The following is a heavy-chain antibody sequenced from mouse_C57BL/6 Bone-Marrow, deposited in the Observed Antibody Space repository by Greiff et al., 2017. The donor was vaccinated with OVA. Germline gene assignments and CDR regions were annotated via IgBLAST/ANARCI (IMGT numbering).Heavy chain of an antibody. Sequence: EVQLVESGGGLVKPGGSLKLSCAASGFTFSSYAMSWVRQTPEKRLEWVATISDGGSYTYYPDNVKGRFTISRDNAKNNLYLQMSHLKSEDTAMYYCARDEGWFHHFDYWGQGTTLTVSS. CDR3: ARDEGWFHHFDY. CDR2: ISDGGSYT. D-gene: IGHD2-3*01. V-gene: IGHV5-4*01. CDR1: GFTFSSYA. J-gene: IGHJ2*01.